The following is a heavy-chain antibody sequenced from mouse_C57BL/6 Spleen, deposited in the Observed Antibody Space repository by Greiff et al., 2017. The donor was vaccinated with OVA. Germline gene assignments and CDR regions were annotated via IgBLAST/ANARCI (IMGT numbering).Heavy chain of an antibody. Sequence: QVQLQQSGPELVKPGASVKISCKASGYTFTDYYINWVKQRPGQGLEWIGWIYPGSGNTKYNEKFKGKATLTVDTSSSTAYMQLSSLTSEDSAVYFCARRGDLYYGNFYWYFDVWGTGTTVTVSS. CDR3: ARRGDLYYGNFYWYFDV. V-gene: IGHV1-84*01. J-gene: IGHJ1*03. D-gene: IGHD2-1*01. CDR1: GYTFTDYY. CDR2: IYPGSGNT.